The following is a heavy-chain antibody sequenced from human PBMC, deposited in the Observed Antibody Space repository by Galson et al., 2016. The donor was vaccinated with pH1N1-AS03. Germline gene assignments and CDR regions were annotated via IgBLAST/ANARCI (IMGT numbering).Heavy chain of an antibody. CDR2: ISGSGVTT. CDR1: GFTFSSYA. CDR3: SKGVRYAFYAQFDR. J-gene: IGHJ4*02. D-gene: IGHD2/OR15-2a*01. Sequence: SLRLSCAASGFTFSSYAMSWVRQTPGKGLEWVSAISGSGVTTYYAESVKGRFTISRDNSKTTVSLQMNSLGADDTAIYYCSKGVRYAFYAQFDRWGQGTLVTVS. V-gene: IGHV3-23*01.